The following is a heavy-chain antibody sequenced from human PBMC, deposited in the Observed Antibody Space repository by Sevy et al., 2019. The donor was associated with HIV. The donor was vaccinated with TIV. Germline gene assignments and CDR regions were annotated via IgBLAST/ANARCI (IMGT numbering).Heavy chain of an antibody. V-gene: IGHV3-23*01. D-gene: IGHD6-13*01. CDR2: ISSSGGST. Sequence: GGSLRLSCAASGFTLSSYAMSWVRQAPGKGLEWVSAISSSGGSTYYADSVKGRFTISRDSSKNTLYLQMNSLRAEDTAVYYCAKAGGTGIAAAGQDYWGQGTLVTVSS. CDR1: GFTLSSYA. J-gene: IGHJ4*02. CDR3: AKAGGTGIAAAGQDY.